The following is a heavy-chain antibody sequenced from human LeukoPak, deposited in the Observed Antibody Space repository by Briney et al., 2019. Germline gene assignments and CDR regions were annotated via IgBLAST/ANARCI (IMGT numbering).Heavy chain of an antibody. CDR3: ARDYDSSGYYYSSWSDP. CDR1: GNTFTGYY. D-gene: IGHD3-22*01. V-gene: IGHV1-2*02. CDR2: INPNSGGT. J-gene: IGHJ5*02. Sequence: ASVKVSCKASGNTFTGYYMHWVRQAPGQGLEWMGWINPNSGGTNYAQKFQGRVTMTRDTSISTAYMELSRLRSDDTAVYYCARDYDSSGYYYSSWSDPWGQGTLVTVSS.